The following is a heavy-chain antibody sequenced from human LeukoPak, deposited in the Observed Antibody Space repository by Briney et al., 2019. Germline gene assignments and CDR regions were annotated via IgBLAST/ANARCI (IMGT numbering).Heavy chain of an antibody. CDR2: ISYDGSNK. Sequence: PGGSLRLSCAASGFTFSSYAMSWVRQAPGKGLEWVAVISYDGSNKYYADSVKGRFTISRDNSKNTLYLQMNSLRAEDTAVYYCARDLGGSYGVFDYWGQGTLVTVSS. CDR1: GFTFSSYA. V-gene: IGHV3-30-3*01. CDR3: ARDLGGSYGVFDY. D-gene: IGHD1-26*01. J-gene: IGHJ4*02.